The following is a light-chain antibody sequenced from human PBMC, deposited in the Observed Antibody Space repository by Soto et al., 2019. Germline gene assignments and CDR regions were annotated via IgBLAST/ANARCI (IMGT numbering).Light chain of an antibody. Sequence: DIQMTQSPSSLSASVGDRVTITCRASQSISIYLNWYQQKPGKAPILLVYAGSSLQGGVPSRFGGSGSGTDFTLTITSLQPEDFATYYCQQSYSTPTFGGGTKVHIK. J-gene: IGKJ4*01. CDR3: QQSYSTPT. V-gene: IGKV1-39*01. CDR2: AGS. CDR1: QSISIY.